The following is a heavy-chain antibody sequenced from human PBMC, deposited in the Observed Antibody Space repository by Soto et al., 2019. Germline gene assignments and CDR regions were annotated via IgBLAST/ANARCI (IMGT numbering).Heavy chain of an antibody. V-gene: IGHV3-30*18. D-gene: IGHD4-4*01. Sequence: GGSLRLSCAASGFTFSSYGMHWVRQAPGKGLEWVAVISYDGSNKYYADSVKGRFTISRDNSKNTLYLQMNSLRAEDTAVYYCAKDLAGYSNYDVLTDYWGQGTLVTVSS. CDR3: AKDLAGYSNYDVLTDY. CDR1: GFTFSSYG. J-gene: IGHJ4*02. CDR2: ISYDGSNK.